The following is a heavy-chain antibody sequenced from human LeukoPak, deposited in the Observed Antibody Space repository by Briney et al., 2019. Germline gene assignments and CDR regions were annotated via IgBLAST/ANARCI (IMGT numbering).Heavy chain of an antibody. Sequence: SETLSLTCTVSGGSINNYVLIWIRQPAGKGLELIGRIFSSGTTNYNPSLKSRATMSVDTSKNQFSLKLSSVTAADTSVYYCARDRGSDGSDQLDPWGQGTLVTVSS. CDR2: IFSSGTT. J-gene: IGHJ5*02. D-gene: IGHD3-10*01. CDR1: GGSINNYV. V-gene: IGHV4-4*07. CDR3: ARDRGSDGSDQLDP.